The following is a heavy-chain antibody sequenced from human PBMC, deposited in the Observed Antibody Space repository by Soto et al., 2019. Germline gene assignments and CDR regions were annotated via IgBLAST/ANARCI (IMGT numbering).Heavy chain of an antibody. CDR2: ISYDGSNK. CDR1: GFTFSSYG. D-gene: IGHD6-13*01. Sequence: PGGSLRLSCAASGFTFSSYGMHWVRQAPGKGLEWVAVISYDGSNKYYADSVKGRFTISRDHSKNTLYLQMNSLRAEDKAVYYCAKSRVAEAGTCYFDYWGQGTLVTVSS. V-gene: IGHV3-30*18. CDR3: AKSRVAEAGTCYFDY. J-gene: IGHJ4*02.